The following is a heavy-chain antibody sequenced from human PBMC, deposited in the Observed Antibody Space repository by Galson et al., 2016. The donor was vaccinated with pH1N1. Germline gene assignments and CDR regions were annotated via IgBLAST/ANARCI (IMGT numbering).Heavy chain of an antibody. D-gene: IGHD3-22*01. V-gene: IGHV5-51*03. J-gene: IGHJ2*01. CDR3: VRYAVTYYYDSSGYPDWYFDL. Sequence: QSGAEVKKPGESLKISCKGSGYSFTSYWIGWVRQMPGKGLEWMGIIYPGDSDTRYSPSFHGQVTISADKSTSTAYLPWSSLKASDTAIYYCVRYAVTYYYDSSGYPDWYFDLWGRGTLVTVSS. CDR2: IYPGDSDT. CDR1: GYSFTSYW.